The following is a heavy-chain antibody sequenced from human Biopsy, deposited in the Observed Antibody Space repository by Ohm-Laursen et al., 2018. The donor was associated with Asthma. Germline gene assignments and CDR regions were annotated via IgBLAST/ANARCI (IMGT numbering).Heavy chain of an antibody. CDR2: GFYSGST. CDR1: RFAIYSRDHH. CDR3: ARVQSYGDIHFGLDV. Sequence: TLSLTCSVSRFAIYSRDHHWSWLRRTPGKGLELLGFGFYSGSTFYNPSLKSRIAISVDTSKNQFSLRLRSVTAADTAVYFCARVQSYGDIHFGLDVWGQGTTVTVSS. V-gene: IGHV4-30-4*01. J-gene: IGHJ6*02. D-gene: IGHD2-21*02.